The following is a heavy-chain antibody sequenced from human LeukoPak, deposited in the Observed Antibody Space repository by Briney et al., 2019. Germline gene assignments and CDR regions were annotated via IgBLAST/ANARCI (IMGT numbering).Heavy chain of an antibody. V-gene: IGHV1-2*02. Sequence: ASVKVSCKASGYTFTGYYMHWVRQAPGQGLEWMGWISPNSGDIKYAQKFQGRVTMTRDTSITTAYMELSSLTSDDTAVYYCARPPYYYDSRGQFDYWGQGTLVTVSS. CDR1: GYTFTGYY. CDR3: ARPPYYYDSRGQFDY. J-gene: IGHJ4*02. CDR2: ISPNSGDI. D-gene: IGHD3-22*01.